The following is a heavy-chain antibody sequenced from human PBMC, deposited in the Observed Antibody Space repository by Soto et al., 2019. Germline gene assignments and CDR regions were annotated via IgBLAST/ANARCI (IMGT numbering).Heavy chain of an antibody. CDR2: ISAYNGNT. CDR3: ARSTIGAEYFDY. V-gene: IGHV1-18*01. J-gene: IGHJ4*02. CDR1: GYTFTSYG. Sequence: QVQLVQSGAEVKKPGASVKVSCKASGYTFTSYGISWVRQAPGQGLEWMGWISAYNGNTNYAQKLQGRVTMTTDTTTSSAYMELRSLRSDDADVYYCARSTIGAEYFDYWGQGTLVTVSS.